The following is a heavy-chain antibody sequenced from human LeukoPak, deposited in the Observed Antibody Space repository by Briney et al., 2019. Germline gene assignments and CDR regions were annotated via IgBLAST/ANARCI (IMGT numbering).Heavy chain of an antibody. CDR2: VDPEDGET. Sequence: ASVKVSCKVSGYTLTELSMHWVRQAPGKGREWMGGVDPEDGETIYAQKFEGRVTMTEDTSTDTAYMELSSLRCEDTAVYYCATGGSSRSSFRYWGQGTLVTVSS. V-gene: IGHV1-24*01. J-gene: IGHJ4*02. D-gene: IGHD6-13*01. CDR3: ATGGSSRSSFRY. CDR1: GYTLTELS.